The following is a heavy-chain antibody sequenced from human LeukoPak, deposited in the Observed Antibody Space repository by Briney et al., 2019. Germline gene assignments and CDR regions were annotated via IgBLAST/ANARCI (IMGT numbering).Heavy chain of an antibody. CDR3: AKDGYDILTGYYTGGMDV. D-gene: IGHD3-9*01. V-gene: IGHV3-30*18. J-gene: IGHJ6*02. CDR1: GFTFSSYG. CDR2: ISYDGSNK. Sequence: GGSLRLSCAASGFTFSSYGMHWVRQAPGKGLEWVAVISYDGSNKYYADSVKGRFTISRDNSKNTLCLQMNSLRAEDTAVYYCAKDGYDILTGYYTGGMDVWGQGTTVTVSS.